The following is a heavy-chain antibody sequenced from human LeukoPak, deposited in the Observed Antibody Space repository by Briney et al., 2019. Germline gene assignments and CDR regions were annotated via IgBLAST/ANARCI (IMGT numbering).Heavy chain of an antibody. CDR2: IYYSGST. CDR1: AGSISSSSYY. Sequence: SETLSLTCTVSAGSISSSSYYWGWIRQPPGKGLGWIPNIYYSGSTYLKSSLRSRVTISIDTSKNQFSLKVTSVTAADTAVYYCARLVPPGWFDPWGQGTLVTVSS. J-gene: IGHJ5*02. D-gene: IGHD6-6*01. V-gene: IGHV4-39*01. CDR3: ARLVPPGWFDP.